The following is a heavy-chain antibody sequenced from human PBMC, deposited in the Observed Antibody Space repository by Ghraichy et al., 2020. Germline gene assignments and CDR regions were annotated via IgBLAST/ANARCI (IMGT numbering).Heavy chain of an antibody. Sequence: ASVKVSCKASGYTFTGYYMHWVRQAPGQGLEWMGWINPNSGGTNYAQKFQGRVTMTRDTSISTAYMELSRLRSDDTAVYYCARGSGNGELLISEWFDPWGQGTLVTVSS. V-gene: IGHV1-2*02. D-gene: IGHD1-26*01. CDR3: ARGSGNGELLISEWFDP. J-gene: IGHJ5*02. CDR1: GYTFTGYY. CDR2: INPNSGGT.